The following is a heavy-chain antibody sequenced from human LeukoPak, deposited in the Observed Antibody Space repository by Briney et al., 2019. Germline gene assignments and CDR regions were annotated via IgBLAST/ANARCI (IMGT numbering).Heavy chain of an antibody. V-gene: IGHV4-59*01. CDR1: DGSIRSYH. J-gene: IGHJ4*01. CDR3: ASRRGDFXXXXXXXFDF. D-gene: IGHD2/OR15-2a*01. CDR2: IYYSGST. Sequence: ASETLSLTCTVSDGSIRSYHWNWIRQPPGKGLEWIGYIYYSGSTNYNPSLKSRVTFSVDTSKNQFSLKLSYVTAADTAMYYCASRRGDFXXXXXXXFDFXGXGXLVXVSS.